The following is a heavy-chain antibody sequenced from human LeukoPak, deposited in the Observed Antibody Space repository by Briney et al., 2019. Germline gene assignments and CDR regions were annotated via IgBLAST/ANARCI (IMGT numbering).Heavy chain of an antibody. D-gene: IGHD2/OR15-2a*01. CDR2: ISAYNGNT. J-gene: IGHJ6*03. Sequence: GASVKVSCKASGYTFTSYGISWVRQAPGQGLEWMGWISAYNGNTNYAQKLQGRVTMTTDTSTSTAYVELRSLRSDDTAVYYCARSTRISFSHYYYMDVWGKGTTVTISS. V-gene: IGHV1-18*01. CDR1: GYTFTSYG. CDR3: ARSTRISFSHYYYMDV.